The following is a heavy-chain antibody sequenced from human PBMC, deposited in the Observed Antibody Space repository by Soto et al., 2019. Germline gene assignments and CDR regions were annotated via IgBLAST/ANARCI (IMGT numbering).Heavy chain of an antibody. Sequence: ASGKVSCKASVYTFTSYGINWVRQSPGRGLEWMGWINPVNGNTKYSQQFQGRVIIDRDTSASTAYMELSSLRSEDTAVYYCARGGYFDSSNYLAYWGLGTLVTVSS. CDR3: ARGGYFDSSNYLAY. CDR1: VYTFTSYG. V-gene: IGHV1-3*01. J-gene: IGHJ4*02. CDR2: INPVNGNT. D-gene: IGHD3-22*01.